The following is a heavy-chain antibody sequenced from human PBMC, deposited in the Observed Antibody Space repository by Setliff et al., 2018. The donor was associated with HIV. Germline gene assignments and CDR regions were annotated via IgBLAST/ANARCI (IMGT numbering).Heavy chain of an antibody. J-gene: IGHJ3*01. CDR3: TTASDSTNYDDGFDL. V-gene: IGHV3-21*01. D-gene: IGHD4-4*01. CDR1: GFTFSSYN. Sequence: PGGSLRLSCAASGFTFSSYNMNWVRQAPGKGLEWVSSSSSRNGYIYYADSVKGRFTISRDNSKNTLYLQMNSLRAEDTAVYYCTTASDSTNYDDGFDLWGQGTMVT. CDR2: SSSRNGYI.